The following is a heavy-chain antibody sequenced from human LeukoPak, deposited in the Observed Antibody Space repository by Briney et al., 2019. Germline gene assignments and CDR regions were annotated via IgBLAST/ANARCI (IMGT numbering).Heavy chain of an antibody. CDR1: GGPSTSFP. V-gene: IGHV1-69*13. Sequence: GASVKVSCKASGGPSTSFPISWGRQAPGKGLEWWGGIIPIFGTANYAQKFQGRVTITADESTSTAYMELSSLRSEDTAVYYCARGSAATGYYYYYMDVWGKGTTVTVSS. CDR2: IIPIFGTA. CDR3: ARGSAATGYYYYYMDV. J-gene: IGHJ6*03. D-gene: IGHD2-15*01.